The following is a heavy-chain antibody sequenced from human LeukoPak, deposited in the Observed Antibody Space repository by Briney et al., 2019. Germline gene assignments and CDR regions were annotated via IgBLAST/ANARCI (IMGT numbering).Heavy chain of an antibody. V-gene: IGHV3-13*01. CDR3: ARVVPAAIDAFDI. Sequence: GGSLRLSCAASGFTFSSYDMHWVRQATGKGLEWVSAIGTAGDTYYPGSVKGRFTISRDNAKNSLYLQMNSLRAEDTAVYYCARVVPAAIDAFDIWGQGTMVTVSS. D-gene: IGHD2-2*01. CDR1: GFTFSSYD. CDR2: IGTAGDT. J-gene: IGHJ3*02.